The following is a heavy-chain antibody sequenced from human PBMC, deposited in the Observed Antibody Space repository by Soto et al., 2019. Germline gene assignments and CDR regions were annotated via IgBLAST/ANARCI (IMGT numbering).Heavy chain of an antibody. CDR1: GFTFSDYY. J-gene: IGHJ6*04. CDR3: ARDFRTGPMYV. D-gene: IGHD1-1*01. CDR2: TRNKANSYTT. V-gene: IGHV3-72*01. Sequence: PGGSLRLSCSASGFTFSDYYMDWVRQAPGKGLEWVGRTRNKANSYTTEYAASVKGRFTISRDDSKNSLYLQMNSLKTEDTAVYYCARDFRTGPMYVCGKGTKVTVSS.